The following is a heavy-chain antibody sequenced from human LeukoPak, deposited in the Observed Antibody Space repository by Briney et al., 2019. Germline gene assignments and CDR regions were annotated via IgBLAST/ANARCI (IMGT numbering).Heavy chain of an antibody. CDR3: TRRSNSQPPNY. J-gene: IGHJ4*02. Sequence: SQTLSLTCTVSGGSISSSPYYWGWIRQPPGKDLEWIGSIYYSGSTYYNPSLKSRVTISVDTSKNQFSLKLSSVTAADTAVYYCTRRSNSQPPNYWGQGTLVTVSS. D-gene: IGHD4-23*01. CDR1: GGSISSSPYY. V-gene: IGHV4-39*01. CDR2: IYYSGST.